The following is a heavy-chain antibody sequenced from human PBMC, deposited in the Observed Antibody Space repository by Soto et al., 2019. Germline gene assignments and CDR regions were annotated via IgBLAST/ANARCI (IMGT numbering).Heavy chain of an antibody. CDR3: ARDRSALVKGLYYYGLDV. J-gene: IGHJ6*02. CDR2: IDPDSGAT. D-gene: IGHD5-18*01. Sequence: QLVQSGAEVKSPGASVKVTCQASGYSFADYYLHWVRQAPGQGLEWVGWIDPDSGATKYAQKFHGRVTMTRDTAIRTADMELSRLTSDDTAMYYCARDRSALVKGLYYYGLDVWGLGTTVTVSS. CDR1: GYSFADYY. V-gene: IGHV1-2*02.